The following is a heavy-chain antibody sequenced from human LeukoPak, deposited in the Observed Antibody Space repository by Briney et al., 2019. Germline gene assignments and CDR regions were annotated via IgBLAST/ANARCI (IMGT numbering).Heavy chain of an antibody. CDR1: GGSFSGYY. CDR3: ASVDY. V-gene: IGHV4-34*01. J-gene: IGHJ4*02. Sequence: SETLSLTCAVYGGSFSGYYWSWVRQPPGKGLEWIGEINHSGSTNYNPSLKSRVTISVDTSKNQFSLKLSSVTAADTAVYYCASVDYWGQGTLVTVSS. CDR2: INHSGST.